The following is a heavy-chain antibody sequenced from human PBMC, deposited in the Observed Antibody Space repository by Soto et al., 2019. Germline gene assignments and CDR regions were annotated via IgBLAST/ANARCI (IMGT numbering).Heavy chain of an antibody. CDR1: GFTFSSYA. CDR2: ISYDGSNK. V-gene: IGHV3-30-3*01. D-gene: IGHD3-3*01. Sequence: GGSLRLSCAASGFTFSSYAMHWVRQAPGKGLVWVAVISYDGSNKYYADSVKGRFTISRDNSKNTLYLQMNSLRAEDTAVYYCARAQFYDFWSGYYTPKIPYYYYGMDVWGQGTTVTVSS. J-gene: IGHJ6*02. CDR3: ARAQFYDFWSGYYTPKIPYYYYGMDV.